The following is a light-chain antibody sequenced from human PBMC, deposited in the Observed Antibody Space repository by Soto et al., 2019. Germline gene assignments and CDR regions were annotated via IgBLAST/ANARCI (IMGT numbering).Light chain of an antibody. CDR3: AVWDDSLNGPWV. V-gene: IGLV1-44*01. CDR1: SSNIGTNT. CDR2: RND. Sequence: QSVLTQPPSASGTPGQRVTISCSGRSSNIGTNTVNWYQQLPGTAPKLLIYRNDQRPSGVPDRFSGSKSGTSASLAISGLQSEDEGYYHCAVWDDSLNGPWVFGGGTKVTVL. J-gene: IGLJ3*02.